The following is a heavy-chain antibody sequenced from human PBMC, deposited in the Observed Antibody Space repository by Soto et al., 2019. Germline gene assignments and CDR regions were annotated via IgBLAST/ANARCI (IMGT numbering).Heavy chain of an antibody. CDR3: ARHLGYCSSTSCQPDYYYYMDV. Sequence: PSETLSLTCTVSGGSISSYYWSWIRQPPGKGLEWIGYIYYSGGTNYNPSLKSRVTISVDTSKNQFSLKLSSVTAADTAVYYCARHLGYCSSTSCQPDYYYYMDVWGKGTTVTVSS. CDR2: IYYSGGT. D-gene: IGHD2-2*01. J-gene: IGHJ6*03. CDR1: GGSISSYY. V-gene: IGHV4-59*08.